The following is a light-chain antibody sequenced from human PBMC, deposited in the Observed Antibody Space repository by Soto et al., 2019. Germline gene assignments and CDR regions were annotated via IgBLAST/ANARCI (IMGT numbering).Light chain of an antibody. J-gene: IGKJ4*01. CDR3: QQRSDWTLT. Sequence: EIVSTKTPATLSLSPGERAPLSRRASQSVSSYLAWYQKKTGQDPRILIYDASNRATGIPARFSGSESGTDFNLTFCRLETEECAVYEGQQRSDWTLTGGGLTKVDIK. V-gene: IGKV3-11*01. CDR2: DAS. CDR1: QSVSSY.